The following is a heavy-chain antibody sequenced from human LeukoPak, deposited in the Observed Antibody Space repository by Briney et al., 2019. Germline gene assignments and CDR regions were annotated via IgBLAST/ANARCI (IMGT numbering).Heavy chain of an antibody. V-gene: IGHV4-59*01. CDR1: GVSINSYY. J-gene: IGHJ5*02. CDR3: ARVRLGWWFDP. D-gene: IGHD2-15*01. Sequence: NPSETLSLTCTVSGVSINSYYWNWIRQPPGKGLEWIGNIYYSGTTNYNPSLKSRVTISVETSKNKISLNLSSVTAADTAVYYCARVRLGWWFDPWGQGTLVTVSS. CDR2: IYYSGTT.